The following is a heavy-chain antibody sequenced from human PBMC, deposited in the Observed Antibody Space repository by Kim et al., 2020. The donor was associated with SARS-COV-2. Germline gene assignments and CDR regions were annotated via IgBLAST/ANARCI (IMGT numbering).Heavy chain of an antibody. D-gene: IGHD6-13*01. Sequence: EYAFSVKSRISINPDTSKNQFSLQLNSVTPEDTAVYYCAGGSQTGSWFDFWGQGTLVTVSS. V-gene: IGHV6-1*01. J-gene: IGHJ4*02. CDR3: AGGSQTGSWFDF.